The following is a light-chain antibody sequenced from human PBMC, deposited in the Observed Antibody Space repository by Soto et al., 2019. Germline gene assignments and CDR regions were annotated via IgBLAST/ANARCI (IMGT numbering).Light chain of an antibody. CDR1: SSDVGGYNY. CDR3: SSYTSSSTLVV. J-gene: IGLJ2*01. CDR2: EVN. Sequence: QSALTQPASVSGSPGQSITISCTGTSSDVGGYNYVSWYQQHPGKAPKLMIYEVNNQPTGASNRFSGSKSGNTASLTISGLQAEDEADYYCSSYTSSSTLVVFGGGTKVTVL. V-gene: IGLV2-14*01.